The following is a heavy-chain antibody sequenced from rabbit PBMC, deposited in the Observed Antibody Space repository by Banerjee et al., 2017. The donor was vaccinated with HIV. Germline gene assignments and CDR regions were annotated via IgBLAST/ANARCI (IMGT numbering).Heavy chain of an antibody. CDR2: IYTGIGTT. V-gene: IGHV1S40*01. D-gene: IGHD6-1*01. CDR1: GFSLSSSVY. CDR3: ARDYTHGYAGYAYAFRL. Sequence: QSLEESGGGLVQPGASLTLTCTASGFSLSSSVYMCWVRQAPGKGLEWIGCIYTGIGTTYYASWAKGRFTISKTSSTTVTLQMTSLTAADTATYFCARDYTHGYAGYAYAFRLWGPGTQVTVS. J-gene: IGHJ4*01.